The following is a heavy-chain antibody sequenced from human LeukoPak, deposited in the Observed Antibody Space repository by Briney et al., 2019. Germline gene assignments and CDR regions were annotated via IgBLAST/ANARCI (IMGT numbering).Heavy chain of an antibody. CDR2: IRYDGSNK. V-gene: IGHV3-30*02. D-gene: IGHD4-17*01. J-gene: IGHJ4*02. CDR3: AKDPYGDYTFDY. Sequence: PGGSLRLSCAASGFTFSSYGMHWVRQAPGKGLEWVAFIRYDGSNKYYADSVKGQFTISRDNSKNTLYLQMNSLRAEDTAVYYCAKDPYGDYTFDYWGQGTLVTVSS. CDR1: GFTFSSYG.